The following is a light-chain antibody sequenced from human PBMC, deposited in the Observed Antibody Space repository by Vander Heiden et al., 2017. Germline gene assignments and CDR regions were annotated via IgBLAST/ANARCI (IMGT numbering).Light chain of an antibody. CDR3: QTWGPGVVV. CDR2: LNSDGSH. Sequence: QLVLTQSPSASASLGASVKVTCTRSSGHISYANAWHQQQPEKGPRHLMKLNSDGSHTKGDGIPDRFSGSSSGTERYLTISSLQSEDEADYYCQTWGPGVVVFGGGTKLTVL. J-gene: IGLJ2*01. V-gene: IGLV4-69*01. CDR1: SGHISYA.